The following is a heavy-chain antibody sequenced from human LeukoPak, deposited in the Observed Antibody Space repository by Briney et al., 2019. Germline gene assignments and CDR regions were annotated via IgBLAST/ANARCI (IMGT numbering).Heavy chain of an antibody. CDR2: ISYDGGNK. CDR3: ATSLPPY. V-gene: IGHV3-30*03. Sequence: GGSLRLSCAASGFTFSSYGMHWVRQAPGKGLEWVAVISYDGGNKYYADSVKGRFTISRDNSKNTLYLQMNSLRAEDTAVYYCATSLPPYWGQGTLVTVSS. J-gene: IGHJ4*02. CDR1: GFTFSSYG.